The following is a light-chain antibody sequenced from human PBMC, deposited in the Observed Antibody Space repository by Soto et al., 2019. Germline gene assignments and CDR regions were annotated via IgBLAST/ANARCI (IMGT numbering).Light chain of an antibody. V-gene: IGKV3-20*01. CDR3: QQCSRAPLT. J-gene: IGKJ1*01. CDR2: GAS. CDR1: QSVTDNY. Sequence: EIVLTQSPATLSLSPGERATLSCRASQSVTDNYLAWYQQTPGQAPRLVISGASSRTSGIPDRFSASGSGTDFPLTISRVEPEDFAVYYCQQCSRAPLTFGQGTKVEIK.